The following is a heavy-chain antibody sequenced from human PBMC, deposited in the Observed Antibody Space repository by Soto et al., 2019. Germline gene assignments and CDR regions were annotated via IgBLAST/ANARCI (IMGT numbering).Heavy chain of an antibody. CDR1: GFAFNMYG. J-gene: IGHJ4*02. CDR2: ISYDGSNK. Sequence: QGQLVESGGGVVQPGRSLRLSCAASGFAFNMYGMHWVRQAPGKGLEWVAVISYDGSNKYYADSVKGRFTISRDNSKKTLSLQMDSLRTEDTAVYYCAKNLAQFLVHLDYFDSWGQGTLVTVSS. D-gene: IGHD3-16*01. CDR3: AKNLAQFLVHLDYFDS. V-gene: IGHV3-30*18.